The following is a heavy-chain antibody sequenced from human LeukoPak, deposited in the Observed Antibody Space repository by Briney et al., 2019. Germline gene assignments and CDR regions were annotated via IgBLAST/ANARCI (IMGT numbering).Heavy chain of an antibody. V-gene: IGHV6-1*01. CDR1: GDSVSSNSAA. J-gene: IGHJ4*02. D-gene: IGHD6-25*01. Sequence: SQTLSLTCAISGDSVSSNSAAWNWIRQSPSRGLEWLGRTYYRSKWYNDYAVSVKSRITINPDTSKNQFSLQLNSVTPEDTAVYYCARDYMEGGYVNSNLFDYWGQGTLVTVSS. CDR3: ARDYMEGGYVNSNLFDY. CDR2: TYYRSKWYN.